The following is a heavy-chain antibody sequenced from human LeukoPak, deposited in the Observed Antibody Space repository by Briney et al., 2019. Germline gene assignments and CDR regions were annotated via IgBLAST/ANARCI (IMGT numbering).Heavy chain of an antibody. Sequence: GGSLRLSCAASGFTFSSFWMSWVRQAPGKGLEWVAKIKQDGSEKYYVDSVKGRFTISRDNSKNTLYLQMNSLRAEDTAVYYCAKSGSGYYTPRVDYWGQGTLVTVSS. D-gene: IGHD3-3*01. CDR2: IKQDGSEK. CDR1: GFTFSSFW. V-gene: IGHV3-7*03. CDR3: AKSGSGYYTPRVDY. J-gene: IGHJ4*02.